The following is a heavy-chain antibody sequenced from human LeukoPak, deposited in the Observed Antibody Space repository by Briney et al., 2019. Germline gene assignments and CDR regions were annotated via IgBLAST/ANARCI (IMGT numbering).Heavy chain of an antibody. V-gene: IGHV3-7*01. Sequence: GGSLRLSCEVSGFTFSYYMMTWVRQAPGEGLEWVANMRTDGSVPSYVDSVKGRFTISRDNAKSSLYLQMNNLRVEDTAVYYCARDKDFTIDYWGQGTLVTVSS. CDR1: GFTFSYYM. J-gene: IGHJ4*02. D-gene: IGHD3-10*01. CDR3: ARDKDFTIDY. CDR2: MRTDGSVP.